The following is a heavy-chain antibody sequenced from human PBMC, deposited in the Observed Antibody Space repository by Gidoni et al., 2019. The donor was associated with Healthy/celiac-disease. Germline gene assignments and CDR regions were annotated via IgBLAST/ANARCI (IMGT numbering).Heavy chain of an antibody. J-gene: IGHJ3*02. Sequence: EVQLVESGGGLVQPGGFLRLSCAASGFTFSSYWIHWVRQAPGKGLVWVSRITSDGSSTSYADSVKGRFTISRDNAKNTLYLQMNSLRAEDTAVYYCARVWSSGWYAGAFDIWGQGTMVTVSS. V-gene: IGHV3-74*01. CDR1: GFTFSSYW. CDR2: ITSDGSST. CDR3: ARVWSSGWYAGAFDI. D-gene: IGHD6-19*01.